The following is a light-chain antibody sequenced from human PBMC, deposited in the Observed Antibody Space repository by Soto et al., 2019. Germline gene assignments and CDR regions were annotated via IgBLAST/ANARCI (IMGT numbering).Light chain of an antibody. J-gene: IGKJ1*01. Sequence: DIQMTQSPSTLSGSVGDRVTITCRASQTISSWLAWYQQKPWKAPKLLIYKASTLKSGVPSRFSGSGSGTEFTLTISSLQTDAFATYYSQHYNSYSEAFGPGTKVELK. V-gene: IGKV1-5*03. CDR3: QHYNSYSEA. CDR1: QTISSW. CDR2: KAS.